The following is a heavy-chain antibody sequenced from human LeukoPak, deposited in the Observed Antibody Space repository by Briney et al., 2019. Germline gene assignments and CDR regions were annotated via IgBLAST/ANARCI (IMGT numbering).Heavy chain of an antibody. D-gene: IGHD2-15*01. V-gene: IGHV3-20*04. CDR3: ARGDIVVVVAAYFDY. CDR2: INWNGGST. CDR1: GFTFDDYG. J-gene: IGHJ4*02. Sequence: RGSLRLSCAASGFTFDDYGMSWVRQAPGKGLEWVSGINWNGGSTGYADSVKGRFTISRDNAKNSLYLQMNSLRAEDTALYYCARGDIVVVVAAYFDYWGQGTLVTVSS.